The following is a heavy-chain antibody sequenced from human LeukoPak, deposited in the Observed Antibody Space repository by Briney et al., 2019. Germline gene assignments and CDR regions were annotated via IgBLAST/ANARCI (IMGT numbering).Heavy chain of an antibody. J-gene: IGHJ3*02. CDR2: IHYSENT. CDR3: ARDRRWELLHAFDI. V-gene: IGHV4-59*01. D-gene: IGHD1-26*01. Sequence: SETLSLACTVSGGSISSYFWSWIRQPPGKGLEWIAYIHYSENTNYNPSLKSRVTISVDTSRNQFSLKLSSVTAADTAVYYCARDRRWELLHAFDIWGQGTMVTVSS. CDR1: GGSISSYF.